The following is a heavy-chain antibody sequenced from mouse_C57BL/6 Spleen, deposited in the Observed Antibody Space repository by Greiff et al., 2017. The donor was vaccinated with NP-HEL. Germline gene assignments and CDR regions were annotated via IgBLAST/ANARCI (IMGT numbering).Heavy chain of an antibody. Sequence: VQLQQPGAELVKPGASVKLSCKASGYTFTSYWMHWVKQRPGQGLEWIGMIHPNSGSTNYNEKFKSKATLTVDKSSSTAYMQLSSLTSEDSAVYYCARDSITTVVARYFDVWGTGTTVTVSS. CDR2: IHPNSGST. CDR3: ARDSITTVVARYFDV. D-gene: IGHD1-1*01. CDR1: GYTFTSYW. J-gene: IGHJ1*03. V-gene: IGHV1-64*01.